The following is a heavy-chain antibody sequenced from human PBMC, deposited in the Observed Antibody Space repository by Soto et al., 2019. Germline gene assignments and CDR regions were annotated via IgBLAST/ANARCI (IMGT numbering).Heavy chain of an antibody. D-gene: IGHD6-6*01. CDR3: ARTPEYSSSSGACDI. J-gene: IGHJ3*02. V-gene: IGHV4-30-4*01. CDR1: GGSISSGDYY. CDR2: IYYSGIT. Sequence: QVQLQESGPGLVKPSQTLSLTCTVSGGSISSGDYYWSWIRQPPGKGLEWIGYIYYSGITYYNPSHKSRVTISVETSKPQFSLKLSSVTAADTSVYYCARTPEYSSSSGACDIWGQGTMVTVSS.